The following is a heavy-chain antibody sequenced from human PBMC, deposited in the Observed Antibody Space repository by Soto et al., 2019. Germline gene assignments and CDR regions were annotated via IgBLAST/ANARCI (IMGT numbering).Heavy chain of an antibody. Sequence: SGPTLVNPTQTLTLTCTLSGFSLNTSAMCVTWIRQAPGKALEWLALINWDADEYYNKSLKTRLTISKATSKNQVILTMTNMDPVDTATYLCPRIHHPRGRPIVTSPHCYIDFCGQGPLGTVSS. CDR3: PRIHHPRGRPIVTSPHCYIDF. V-gene: IGHV2-70*01. D-gene: IGHD2-15*01. CDR2: INWDADE. CDR1: GFSLNTSAMC. J-gene: IGHJ4*03.